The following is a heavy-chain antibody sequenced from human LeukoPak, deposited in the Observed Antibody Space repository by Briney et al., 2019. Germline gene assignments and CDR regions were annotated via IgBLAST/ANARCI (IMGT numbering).Heavy chain of an antibody. J-gene: IGHJ6*02. CDR3: ARNESYDILTGYPLEDYGMDV. CDR2: ISYDGSNK. CDR1: GFTFSSYA. D-gene: IGHD3-9*01. Sequence: GRSLRLSCAASGFTFSSYAMHWVRQAPGKGLEWVAVISYDGSNKYYADSVKGRFTISRDNSKNTLYLQMNSLRAEDTAVYYCARNESYDILTGYPLEDYGMDVWGQGTTVTVSS. V-gene: IGHV3-30-3*01.